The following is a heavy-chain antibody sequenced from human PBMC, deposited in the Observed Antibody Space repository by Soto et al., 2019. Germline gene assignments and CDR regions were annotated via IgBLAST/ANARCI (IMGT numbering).Heavy chain of an antibody. CDR1: GFTFSSYG. V-gene: IGHV3-30*18. CDR3: AQDSQQFLEWALYIDWYFDL. CDR2: ISYDGSNK. J-gene: IGHJ2*01. D-gene: IGHD3-3*01. Sequence: QVQLVESGGGVVQPGRSLRLSCAASGFTFSSYGMHWVRQAPGKGLEWVAVISYDGSNKYYADSVKGRFTISRDNSKNTLYLQMNSLRAEDTAVYYCAQDSQQFLEWALYIDWYFDLWGRGTLVTVSS.